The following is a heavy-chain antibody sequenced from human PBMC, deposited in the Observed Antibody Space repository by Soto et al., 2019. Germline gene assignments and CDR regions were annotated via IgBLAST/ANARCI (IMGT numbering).Heavy chain of an antibody. CDR3: AKDGDYDSYGYYYPGRSKTYFGMDV. Sequence: EVQLLESGGGLVQPGGSLRLSCAASGFTFSTFAMSWVRQAPGKGMEWVSAISGSGGTTYNADSVKGRFTISRDNSKNTLYLQMNSLRAEDTAVYFCAKDGDYDSYGYYYPGRSKTYFGMDVWGLGTTVTVSS. J-gene: IGHJ6*02. CDR2: ISGSGGTT. D-gene: IGHD3-22*01. CDR1: GFTFSTFA. V-gene: IGHV3-23*01.